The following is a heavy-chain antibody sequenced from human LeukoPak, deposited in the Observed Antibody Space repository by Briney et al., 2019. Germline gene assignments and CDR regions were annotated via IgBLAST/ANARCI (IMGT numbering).Heavy chain of an antibody. D-gene: IGHD1-20*01. CDR3: ARVTRRTYYFDY. J-gene: IGHJ4*02. Sequence: SQTLSLTCTVSGGSISSGGYYWSWIRQHPGKGLEWIGYIYYSGSTYYNPSLKSRVTISVDTSKNQFSLKLSSATAADTAVYYCARVTRRTYYFDYWGQGTLVTVSS. CDR1: GGSISSGGYY. V-gene: IGHV4-31*03. CDR2: IYYSGST.